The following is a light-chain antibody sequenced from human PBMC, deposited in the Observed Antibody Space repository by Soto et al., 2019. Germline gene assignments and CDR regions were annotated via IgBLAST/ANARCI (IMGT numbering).Light chain of an antibody. CDR2: GAS. J-gene: IGKJ2*01. CDR3: QQYSIWPYT. Sequence: EIVMTQSPATLSVSPGERATLSCRASQSISSNLAWYQQKPGQAPRLLFYGASTRATGIPARFSGSGSGTEFTLTISSLQSEDFAVYYCQQYSIWPYTFGQGTKLEIK. CDR1: QSISSN. V-gene: IGKV3-15*01.